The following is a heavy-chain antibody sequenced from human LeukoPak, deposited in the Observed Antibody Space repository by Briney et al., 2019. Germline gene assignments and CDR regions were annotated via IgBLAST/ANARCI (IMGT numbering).Heavy chain of an antibody. V-gene: IGHV6-1*01. CDR2: TYYRSKWYN. CDR3: ARDRGGSGVGAGAFDI. D-gene: IGHD3-10*01. J-gene: IGHJ3*02. Sequence: SQTLSLTCVISGDSVSSNSAAWNWIRQSPSRGLEWLGRTYYRSKWYNDYAVSVKSRITINPDTSKNQFSLQLNSVTPEDTAVYYCARDRGGSGVGAGAFDIWGQGTMVTVSS. CDR1: GDSVSSNSAA.